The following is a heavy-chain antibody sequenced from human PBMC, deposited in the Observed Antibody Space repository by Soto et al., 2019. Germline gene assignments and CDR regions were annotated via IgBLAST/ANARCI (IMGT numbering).Heavy chain of an antibody. D-gene: IGHD4-17*01. V-gene: IGHV3-30*18. CDR1: GFTFSSYG. Sequence: QVQLVESGGGVVQPGRSLRLSCAASGFTFSSYGMHWVRQAPGKGLEWVAVISYDGSNKYYADSVKGRFTISRDNSKNTLYLQMNSLRAEDTAVYYCAKDFVRGDYGWYFDLWGRGTLVTVS. CDR2: ISYDGSNK. J-gene: IGHJ2*01. CDR3: AKDFVRGDYGWYFDL.